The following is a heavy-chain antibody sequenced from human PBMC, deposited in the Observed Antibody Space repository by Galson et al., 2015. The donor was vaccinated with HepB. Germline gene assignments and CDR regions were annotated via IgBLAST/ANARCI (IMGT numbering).Heavy chain of an antibody. D-gene: IGHD1-14*01. CDR1: GFTFSSYS. Sequence: SLRLSCAASGFTFSSYSMNWVRQAPGKGLEWVSYISSSSSTIYYADSVKGRFTISRDNAKNSLYLQMNSLRDEDTAVYYCAREWGYQRRAQNWFDPWGQGTLVTVSS. CDR2: ISSSSSTI. CDR3: AREWGYQRRAQNWFDP. J-gene: IGHJ5*02. V-gene: IGHV3-48*02.